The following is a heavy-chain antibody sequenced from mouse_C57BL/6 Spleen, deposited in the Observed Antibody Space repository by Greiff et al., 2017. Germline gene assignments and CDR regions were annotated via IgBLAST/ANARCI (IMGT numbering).Heavy chain of an antibody. Sequence: VQLQQSGPELVNPGASVKISCKASGYTFTDYYMNWVKQSHGKSLEWIGDINPNNGGTSYNQKFKGKATLTVDKSSSTAYMELRSLTSEDSAVYYCASEGGYSNPFAYWGQGTLVTVSA. D-gene: IGHD2-5*01. J-gene: IGHJ3*01. CDR3: ASEGGYSNPFAY. V-gene: IGHV1-26*01. CDR2: INPNNGGT. CDR1: GYTFTDYY.